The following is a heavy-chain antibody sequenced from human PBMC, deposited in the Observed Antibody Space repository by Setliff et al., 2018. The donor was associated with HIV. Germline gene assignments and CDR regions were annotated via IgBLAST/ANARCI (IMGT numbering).Heavy chain of an antibody. CDR2: IYTSGST. Sequence: SETLSLTCTVSGGSISSGSYYWSWIRQPAGKGLEWIGHIYTSGSTNYNPSLKSRVTISVDTSKNQFSLKLTSVTAADTAVYYCVTSSSWSSRLNFWGPGMLVTVSS. J-gene: IGHJ4*02. V-gene: IGHV4-61*09. CDR3: VTSSSWSSRLNF. D-gene: IGHD2-2*01. CDR1: GGSISSGSYY.